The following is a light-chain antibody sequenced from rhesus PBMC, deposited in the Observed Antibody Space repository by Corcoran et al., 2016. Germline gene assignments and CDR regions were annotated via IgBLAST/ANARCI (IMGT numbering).Light chain of an antibody. V-gene: IGKV3-24*04. CDR2: GAS. J-gene: IGKJ1*01. CDR1: QSVSSY. Sequence: EIVMTQSPATLALSPGERATLSCRASQSVSSYLAWYQQQPGQAPRLLIYGASSRATGTPDRFSGSGSGTEFTLTISSLEPEDVGVYFCLQSSNWPWTFGQGTKVEIK. CDR3: LQSSNWPWT.